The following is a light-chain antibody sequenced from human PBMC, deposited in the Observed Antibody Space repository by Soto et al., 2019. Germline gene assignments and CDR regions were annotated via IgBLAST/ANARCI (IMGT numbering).Light chain of an antibody. CDR3: HQYGGSPGT. J-gene: IGKJ1*01. V-gene: IGKV3-20*01. Sequence: EIVLTQSPGTLSFSPGERATLSFRASQSVSSNYLAWYQQRPGQAPRLLIYDASSRATGVPDRFSGSGSGTDFTLTISRLEPEDFAVYYCHQYGGSPGTLGQGTKVDI. CDR2: DAS. CDR1: QSVSSNY.